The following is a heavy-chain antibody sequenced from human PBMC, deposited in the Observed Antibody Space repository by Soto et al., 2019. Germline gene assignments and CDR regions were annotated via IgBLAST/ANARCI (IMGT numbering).Heavy chain of an antibody. CDR1: GFDFGSFG. J-gene: IGHJ6*02. V-gene: IGHV1-58*02. CDR3: SADHPHTAIGWQV. CDR2: IVVASGRT. Sequence: ASVKVSCKASGFDFGSFGIQFLRQTRGRGLEWIGWIVVASGRTNYARQFQGRVAFSRDMSSNTAYMDLYDLKSDDTAVYFCSADHPHTAIGWQVWGQGTRVTVSS.